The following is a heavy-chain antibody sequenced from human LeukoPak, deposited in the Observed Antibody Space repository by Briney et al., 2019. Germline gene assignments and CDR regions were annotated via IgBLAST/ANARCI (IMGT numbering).Heavy chain of an antibody. J-gene: IGHJ6*02. D-gene: IGHD5-18*01. Sequence: GGSLRLSCAASGFTFSSYAMSWVRQAPGKGLEWVSAISGSGGSTYYADSVKGRFTISRDNSKNTLYLQMSSLRAEDTAVYYCGGGLDTAMVYYYYYYGMDVWGQGTTVTVSS. V-gene: IGHV3-23*01. CDR3: GGGLDTAMVYYYYYYGMDV. CDR1: GFTFSSYA. CDR2: ISGSGGST.